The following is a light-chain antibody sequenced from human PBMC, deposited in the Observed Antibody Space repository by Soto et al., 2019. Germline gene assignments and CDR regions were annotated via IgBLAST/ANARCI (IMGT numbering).Light chain of an antibody. V-gene: IGKV3-11*01. Sequence: EIVLTQSPGTLSLSPGERATLSCRASQSVSNNYLAWYQQKPGQAPRLLIHEASNRATGIPARFSGSGSGTDFTLTISSLEPEDFAVYYCQHRNNWLWTFGQGTKVGI. CDR2: EAS. J-gene: IGKJ1*01. CDR1: QSVSNNY. CDR3: QHRNNWLWT.